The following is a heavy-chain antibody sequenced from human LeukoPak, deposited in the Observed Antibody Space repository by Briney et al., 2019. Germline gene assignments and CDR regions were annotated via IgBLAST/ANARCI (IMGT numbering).Heavy chain of an antibody. CDR3: AVGITIFGVVTQYNWFDP. Sequence: PSETLSLTCTVSGGSISSSSYYWGWLRQPPGTGLEWIGSIYYSGSTYYNPSLKSRVTISVDTSKNQFSLKPSSVTAADTAVYYCAVGITIFGVVTQYNWFDPWGQGTLVTVSS. CDR1: GGSISSSSYY. D-gene: IGHD3-3*01. V-gene: IGHV4-39*01. J-gene: IGHJ5*02. CDR2: IYYSGST.